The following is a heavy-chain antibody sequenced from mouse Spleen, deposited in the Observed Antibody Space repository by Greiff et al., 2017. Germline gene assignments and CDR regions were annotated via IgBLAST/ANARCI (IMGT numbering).Heavy chain of an antibody. CDR3: ARYDNYVPYWYFDV. CDR1: GYTFTSYW. CDR2: IHPISGST. D-gene: IGHD2-1*01. Sequence: QVQLQQPGAELVKPGASVKLSCKASGYTFTSYWMPWVKQRPGQGLEWIGMIHPISGSTNYNEKFKGKATLTVDKSSSTAYMQLSSLTAEDSAIYYSARYDNYVPYWYFDVWGAGTTVTVSS. V-gene: IGHV1-64*01. J-gene: IGHJ1*01.